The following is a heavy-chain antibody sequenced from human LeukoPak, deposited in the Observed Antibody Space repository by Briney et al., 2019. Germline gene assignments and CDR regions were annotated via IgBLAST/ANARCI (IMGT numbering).Heavy chain of an antibody. CDR2: INPNTGNT. J-gene: IGHJ4*02. D-gene: IGHD3-22*01. Sequence: GASVKVSCKASGYTFTGYYMHWVRQAPGQGLEWMGWINPNTGNTNYARKFQGRVTMTRDTSISTAYMELSRLRSDDTAVYSCASGSGYYSPDYWGQGTLVTVSS. CDR1: GYTFTGYY. CDR3: ASGSGYYSPDY. V-gene: IGHV1-2*02.